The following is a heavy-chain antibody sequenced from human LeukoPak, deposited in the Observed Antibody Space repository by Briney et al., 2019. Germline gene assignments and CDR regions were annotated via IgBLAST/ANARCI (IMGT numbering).Heavy chain of an antibody. Sequence: GGSLRLSCAASGFTFSRRAMNWVRQAPGKGLEWVACLNTGETTFYAESVKGRFTISTDRSQSTLVLQMNNLRVDDTAVYYCTRGSLDIWGHGTMVTVS. D-gene: IGHD3-16*01. CDR3: TRGSLDI. CDR1: GFTFSRRA. CDR2: LNTGETT. J-gene: IGHJ3*02. V-gene: IGHV3-23*01.